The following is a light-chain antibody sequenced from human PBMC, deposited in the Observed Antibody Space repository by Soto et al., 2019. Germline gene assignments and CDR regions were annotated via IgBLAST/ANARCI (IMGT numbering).Light chain of an antibody. V-gene: IGKV3-11*01. CDR3: QQHSHWPPWT. Sequence: EIVLTQSPATLSSSPGETATLSCRASQYVGTRLAWYQHKPGQAPRLLIYYTSNRATGIPARFSGSGSGTDFTLTISSLAPEDFAVYYCQQHSHWPPWTFGQGTKVDSK. CDR2: YTS. CDR1: QYVGTR. J-gene: IGKJ1*01.